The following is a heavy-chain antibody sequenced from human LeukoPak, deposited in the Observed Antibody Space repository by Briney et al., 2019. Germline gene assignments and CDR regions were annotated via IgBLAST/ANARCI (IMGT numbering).Heavy chain of an antibody. CDR3: ARVNRDTSGYYHVYFDY. Sequence: SEPLSLTCTVSGGSISSGSYYWSWIRQPPGKGLEWIGFIYHTGSSNYNPSLKSRVTISVDTSKNQVSLNLRSVTAADTAVYYCARVNRDTSGYYHVYFDYWGQGTLVSVSS. D-gene: IGHD3-22*01. V-gene: IGHV4-61*01. CDR1: GGSISSGSYY. CDR2: IYHTGSS. J-gene: IGHJ4*02.